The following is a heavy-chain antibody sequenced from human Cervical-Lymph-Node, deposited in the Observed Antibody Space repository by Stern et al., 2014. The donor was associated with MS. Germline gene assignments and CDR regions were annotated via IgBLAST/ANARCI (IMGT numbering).Heavy chain of an antibody. CDR2: IYPGDCDV. CDR1: GYRFINNW. V-gene: IGHV5-51*03. CDR3: ARWSVACDS. D-gene: IGHD2-21*01. Sequence: MQLVQSGAEVRKPGDSLKISCKTSGYRFINNWIAWVRQVPGKGLEWIGIIYPGDCDVRYSPSFQGHVTISVDKSISTAYLQWSSLKASDTAVYYCARWSVACDSWGQGALITVSS. J-gene: IGHJ4*02.